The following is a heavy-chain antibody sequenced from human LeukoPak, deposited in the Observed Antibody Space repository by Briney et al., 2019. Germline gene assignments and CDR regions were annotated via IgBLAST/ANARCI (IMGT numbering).Heavy chain of an antibody. CDR1: GGSISSNY. V-gene: IGHV3-53*04. CDR3: AIAGYYYAPDAFDI. Sequence: ETLSLTCTVSGGSISSNYMSWVRQAPGKGLEWVSVIYSGGSTYYADSVKGRFTISRHNSKNTLYLQMNSLRAEDTAVYYCAIAGYYYAPDAFDIWGQGTMVTVSS. J-gene: IGHJ3*02. CDR2: IYSGGST. D-gene: IGHD3-22*01.